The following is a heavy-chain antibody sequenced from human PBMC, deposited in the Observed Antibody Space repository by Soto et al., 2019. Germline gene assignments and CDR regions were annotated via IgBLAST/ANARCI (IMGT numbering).Heavy chain of an antibody. CDR2: ISAYNGNT. Sequence: ASVKVSCKASGYTFTSYGISWVRQAPGRGLEWMGWISAYNGNTNYAQKFQGRVTMTRNTSISTAYMELSSLRSEDTAVYYCARGGRISGVYWGQGTLVTVSS. CDR3: ARGGRISGVY. D-gene: IGHD1-26*01. CDR1: GYTFTSYG. J-gene: IGHJ4*02. V-gene: IGHV1-18*01.